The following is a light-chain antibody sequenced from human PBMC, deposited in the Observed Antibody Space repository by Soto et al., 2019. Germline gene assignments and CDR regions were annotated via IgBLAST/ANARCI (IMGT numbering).Light chain of an antibody. CDR3: QQYNHWPRT. V-gene: IGKV3-15*01. J-gene: IGKJ1*01. CDR2: GAS. Sequence: EIVMKQSPATLSMSPGERATLYFSASQSVSSYLAWYQQKPGQAPRLLIYGASTRATDIPARFSGSGSGTEFTLTISSLQSEDSGVYYCQQYNHWPRTFGQGTKVDIK. CDR1: QSVSSY.